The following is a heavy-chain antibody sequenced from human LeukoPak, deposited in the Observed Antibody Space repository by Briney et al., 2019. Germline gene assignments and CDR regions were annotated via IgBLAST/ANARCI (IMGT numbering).Heavy chain of an antibody. Sequence: PGGSLRPSCEASGFTFSSYAMTWVRQAPGKGLEWVAAIGGSGSRTYYADSAKGRFTISRDNSKNTLYLQMNSLRAEDTAVYYCAKERSSGWPFDYWGQGTLVTVSS. V-gene: IGHV3-23*01. J-gene: IGHJ4*02. CDR3: AKERSSGWPFDY. CDR1: GFTFSSYA. D-gene: IGHD6-19*01. CDR2: IGGSGSRT.